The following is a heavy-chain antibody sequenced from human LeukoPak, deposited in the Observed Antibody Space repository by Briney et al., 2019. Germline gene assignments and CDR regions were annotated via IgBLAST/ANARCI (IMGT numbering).Heavy chain of an antibody. Sequence: GGSLRLSCAASGCTFSFYAMNWVRQAPGKGLEWVSSISSDSRSIYYADSVKGRFTISRDNAKNSLYLQMNSLRAEDTAVYYCATDYAGNSLWYYYGLGVWGQGTTVTVSS. CDR1: GCTFSFYA. D-gene: IGHD4-23*01. CDR2: ISSDSRSI. V-gene: IGHV3-21*01. CDR3: ATDYAGNSLWYYYGLGV. J-gene: IGHJ6*02.